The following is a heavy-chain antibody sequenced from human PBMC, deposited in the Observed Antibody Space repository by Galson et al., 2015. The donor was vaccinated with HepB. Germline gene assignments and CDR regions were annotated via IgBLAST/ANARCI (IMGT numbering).Heavy chain of an antibody. J-gene: IGHJ4*02. CDR1: GFTFSSYG. CDR3: AKDVGLGGSYDY. D-gene: IGHD1-26*01. Sequence: SLRLSCAASGFTFSSYGMHWVRQAPGKGLEWVAVIWYDGSNKYYADSVKGRFTISRDNSKNTLYLQMNSLRAEDTAVYYCAKDVGLGGSYDYWGQGTLVTVSS. V-gene: IGHV3-33*06. CDR2: IWYDGSNK.